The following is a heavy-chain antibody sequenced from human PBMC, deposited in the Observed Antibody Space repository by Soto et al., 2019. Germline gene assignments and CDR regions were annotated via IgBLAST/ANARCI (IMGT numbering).Heavy chain of an antibody. J-gene: IGHJ5*02. V-gene: IGHV3-30-3*01. CDR2: ISYDGSNK. CDR1: GFTFSSYA. CDR3: ARARVAALNWFDP. Sequence: GGSLRLSCSASGFTFSSYAMHWVRQAPGKGLEWVAVISYDGSNKYYADSVKGRFTISRDNSKNTLYLQMNSLRAEDTAVYYCARARVAALNWFDPWGQGT. D-gene: IGHD2-15*01.